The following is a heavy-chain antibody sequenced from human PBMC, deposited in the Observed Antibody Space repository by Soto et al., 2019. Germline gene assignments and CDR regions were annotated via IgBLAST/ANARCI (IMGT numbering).Heavy chain of an antibody. CDR3: AKSLEWLRLFDY. CDR2: ISGSGGST. V-gene: IGHV3-23*01. J-gene: IGHJ4*02. D-gene: IGHD5-12*01. CDR1: GFTFSSYA. Sequence: GGSLRLSCAASGFTFSSYAMSWVRQAPGKGLEWVSAISGSGGSTYYADSVKGRFTISRDNSKNTLYLQMNSLRAEDTAGYYCAKSLEWLRLFDYWGQGTLVTVSS.